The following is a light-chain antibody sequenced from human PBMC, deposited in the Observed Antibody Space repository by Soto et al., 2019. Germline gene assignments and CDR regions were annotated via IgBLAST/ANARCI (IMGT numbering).Light chain of an antibody. CDR1: QTIGKF. J-gene: IGKJ4*01. CDR3: QQSYTTPPT. Sequence: DIQMTQSPSSLSASVGDGVTITCRASQTIGKFLNWYHQKPGKAPNLLIYGASNLQSGVPSRFSGSGSGTEFTLTISSLQPEDFATYYCQQSYTTPPTFGGGTKV. CDR2: GAS. V-gene: IGKV1-39*01.